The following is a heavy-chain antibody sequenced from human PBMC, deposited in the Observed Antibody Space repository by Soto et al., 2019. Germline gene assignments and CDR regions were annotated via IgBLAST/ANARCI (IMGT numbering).Heavy chain of an antibody. V-gene: IGHV4-59*01. CDR1: GGSINSYY. CDR2: IYYLGTT. CDR3: ARAADVVATMRWNWFDP. D-gene: IGHD5-12*01. Sequence: SETLSLTCTVSGGSINSYYWSWIRQPPGKGLEWIGYIYYLGTTNYNPSLRSRVTISVDTSKKQFSLRLSSVTAVDTAVYYCARAADVVATMRWNWFDPWGQGTLVTVS. J-gene: IGHJ5*02.